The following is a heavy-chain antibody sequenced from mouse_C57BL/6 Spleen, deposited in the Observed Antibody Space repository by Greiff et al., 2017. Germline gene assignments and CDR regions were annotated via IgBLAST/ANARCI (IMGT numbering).Heavy chain of an antibody. CDR2: IYPGDGDT. Sequence: QVQLQQSGAELVKPGASVKLSCKASGYAFSSYWMNWVKQRPGQGLEWIGQIYPGDGDTNYNGKFKGKATLTADKSSSTAYMQLSSLTSEDSAVYFCARKRWDYYAMDYWGQGTSVTVSS. J-gene: IGHJ4*01. CDR3: ARKRWDYYAMDY. CDR1: GYAFSSYW. D-gene: IGHD2-3*01. V-gene: IGHV1-80*01.